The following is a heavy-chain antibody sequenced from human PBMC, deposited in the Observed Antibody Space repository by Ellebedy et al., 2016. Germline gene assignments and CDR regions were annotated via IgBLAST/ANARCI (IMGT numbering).Heavy chain of an antibody. Sequence: SGPTLVKPTQTLTLTCTFSGLSLDTSAVVVGWVRQPPGKALEWLSFIYGNDDKRYRPSLRSRLTITKDTSKNQVVLIIANMDPVDTATYYCAHKDGGSYSGMDVWGQGTTVTVSS. CDR1: GLSLDTSAVV. V-gene: IGHV2-5*01. J-gene: IGHJ6*02. CDR3: AHKDGGSYSGMDV. D-gene: IGHD4-23*01. CDR2: IYGNDDK.